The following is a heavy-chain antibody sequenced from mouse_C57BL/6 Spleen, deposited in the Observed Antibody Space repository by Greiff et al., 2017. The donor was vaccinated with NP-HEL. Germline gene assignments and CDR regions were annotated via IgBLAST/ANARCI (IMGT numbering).Heavy chain of an antibody. D-gene: IGHD1-3*01. CDR2: IWRGGST. V-gene: IGHV2-5*01. Sequence: QVQLQQSGPGLVQPSQSLSITCTVSGFSLTSYGVHWVRQSPGKGLEWLGVIWRGGSTDYNAALMSRLSITKDNSKSQVFFKMNSLQADDTAIYYCAKSYKEYAMDYWGQGTSVTVSS. CDR1: GFSLTSYG. CDR3: AKSYKEYAMDY. J-gene: IGHJ4*01.